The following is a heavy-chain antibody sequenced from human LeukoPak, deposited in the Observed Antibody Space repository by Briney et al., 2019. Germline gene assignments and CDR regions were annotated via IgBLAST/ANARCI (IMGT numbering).Heavy chain of an antibody. J-gene: IGHJ4*02. CDR1: GDSISSYY. CDR2: MYDSGST. D-gene: IGHD1-26*01. CDR3: ARGGVGATSFNFDY. Sequence: SETLSLTCAVSGDSISSYYWHWIRLPPGKGLEWIGHMYDSGSTNYNPSLKSRITISVDTPKNQFSLRLSSVTAADTAVYYCARGGVGATSFNFDYWGQGPLVTVSS. V-gene: IGHV4-59*01.